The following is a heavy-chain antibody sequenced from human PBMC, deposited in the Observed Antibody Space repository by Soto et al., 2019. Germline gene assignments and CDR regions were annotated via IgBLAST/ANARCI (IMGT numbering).Heavy chain of an antibody. CDR3: ARDTSPGYCSGGSCSVYYYGMDV. J-gene: IGHJ6*02. Sequence: PGGSLRLSCAASGFTFSSYGMHWVRQAPGQGLEWVAVISYDGSNKYYADSVKGRFTISRDNSKNTLYLQMNSLRAEDTAVYYCARDTSPGYCSGGSCSVYYYGMDVWGQGTTVTVSS. CDR2: ISYDGSNK. CDR1: GFTFSSYG. V-gene: IGHV3-30-3*01. D-gene: IGHD2-15*01.